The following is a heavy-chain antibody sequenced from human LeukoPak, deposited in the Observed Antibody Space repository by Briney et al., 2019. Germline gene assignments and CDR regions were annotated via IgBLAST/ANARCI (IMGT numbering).Heavy chain of an antibody. V-gene: IGHV3-23*01. J-gene: IGHJ5*02. Sequence: GGSLRLSCAASGSTFSSYAMSWVRQAPGKGLEWVSAISGSGGSTYYADSVKGRFTISRDNSKNTLYLQMNSLRAEDTAVYYCAKRAAYSSSWHNWFDPWGQGTLVTVSS. CDR1: GSTFSSYA. CDR2: ISGSGGST. D-gene: IGHD6-13*01. CDR3: AKRAAYSSSWHNWFDP.